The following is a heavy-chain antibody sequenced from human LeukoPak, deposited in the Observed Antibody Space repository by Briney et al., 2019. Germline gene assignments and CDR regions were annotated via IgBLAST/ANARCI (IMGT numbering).Heavy chain of an antibody. Sequence: PSETLSLTCAVYGGSFSGYYWSWIRQPPGKGLEWIGEINHSGSTDYNPSLKSRVTISVDTSKNQFSLKLSSVTAADTAVYYCARGLVGTVTPFDYWGQGTLVTVSS. CDR2: INHSGST. D-gene: IGHD4-17*01. V-gene: IGHV4-34*01. J-gene: IGHJ4*02. CDR1: GGSFSGYY. CDR3: ARGLVGTVTPFDY.